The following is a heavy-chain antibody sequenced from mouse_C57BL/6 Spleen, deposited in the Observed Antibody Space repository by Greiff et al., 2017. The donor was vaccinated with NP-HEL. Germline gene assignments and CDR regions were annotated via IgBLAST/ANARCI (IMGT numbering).Heavy chain of an antibody. J-gene: IGHJ4*01. Sequence: VQGVESGPGLVQPSQCLSITCPVSGFSLTSYGVHWVRQSPGKGLEWLGVIWSGGSTDYNAAFISRLIISKDNSKSQVFFKMNSLQADDTAIYYCARKGNVMDYWGQGTSVTVSS. CDR3: ARKGNVMDY. CDR2: IWSGGST. CDR1: GFSLTSYG. V-gene: IGHV2-2*01.